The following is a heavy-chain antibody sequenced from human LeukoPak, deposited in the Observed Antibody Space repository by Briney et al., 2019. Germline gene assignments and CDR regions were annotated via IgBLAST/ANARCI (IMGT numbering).Heavy chain of an antibody. Sequence: GGSLRLSCAASGFTFSDYAMSWVRQAPGKGLEWVSGIGISGGTTYYPDSVKGRITISRDNSKNTLYLQINSLRAEDTALYYCAKSNGRGVVNFDYWGQGTLVTVSS. CDR3: AKSNGRGVVNFDY. V-gene: IGHV3-23*01. CDR1: GFTFSDYA. CDR2: IGISGGTT. J-gene: IGHJ4*02. D-gene: IGHD2-15*01.